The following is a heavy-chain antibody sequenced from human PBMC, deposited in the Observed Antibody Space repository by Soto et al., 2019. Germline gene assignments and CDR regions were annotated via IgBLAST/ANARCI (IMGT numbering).Heavy chain of an antibody. CDR3: AREIVDTAMVVVGFDY. J-gene: IGHJ4*02. D-gene: IGHD5-18*01. CDR2: IYYSEST. CDR1: GVSISSGDYY. V-gene: IGHV4-61*08. Sequence: SETLSLTCTVSGVSISSGDYYWSWIRQPPGKGLEWIGNIYYSESTNYNPSLKSRVTISVDTSKNQFSLKLSSVTAADTAVYYCAREIVDTAMVVVGFDYWGQGTLVTVSS.